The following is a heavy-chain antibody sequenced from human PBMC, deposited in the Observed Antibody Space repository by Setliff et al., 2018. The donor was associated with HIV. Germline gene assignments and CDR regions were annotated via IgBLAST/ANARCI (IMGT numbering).Heavy chain of an antibody. V-gene: IGHV4-31*03. CDR2: IYYSGST. J-gene: IGHJ6*03. CDR3: ASCIAADGWTYYYYMDV. D-gene: IGHD6-13*01. CDR1: GGSISSGGYY. Sequence: SETLSLTCTVSGGSISSGGYYWSWIRQHPGKGLEWIGYIYYSGSTYYNPSLKSRVTISVDTSKNQFSLKLSSVTAADTAVYYCASCIAADGWTYYYYMDVWGKGTTVTVSS.